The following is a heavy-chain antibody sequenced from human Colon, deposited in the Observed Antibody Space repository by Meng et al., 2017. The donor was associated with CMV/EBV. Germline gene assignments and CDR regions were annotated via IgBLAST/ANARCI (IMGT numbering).Heavy chain of an antibody. CDR2: IYAGGRST. CDR3: AKGSSEFLYYGMDV. V-gene: IGHV3-23*03. D-gene: IGHD3-10*01. J-gene: IGHJ6*02. Sequence: GESLKISCAASGFTFRNHAMSWVRQAPGKGLEWVSVIYAGGRSTYFADSVKGRFIISRDDSKNTLYMEMNSLRAEDTAVYYCAKGSSEFLYYGMDVWGQGTTVTVSS. CDR1: GFTFRNHA.